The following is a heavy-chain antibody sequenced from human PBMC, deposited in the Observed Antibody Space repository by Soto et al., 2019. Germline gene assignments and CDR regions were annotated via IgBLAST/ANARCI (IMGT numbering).Heavy chain of an antibody. CDR1: GYTFSSYA. D-gene: IGHD7-27*01. Sequence: ASVKVSCKASGYTFSSYAMHWVRQAPGQRVEWMGWINAGYGNTKSSQKFQDRVTISRDTSASTAYMELTSLRSEDKAVYYCARDTGDGTFDFWGQGTLVTVSS. J-gene: IGHJ4*02. CDR2: INAGYGNT. CDR3: ARDTGDGTFDF. V-gene: IGHV1-3*01.